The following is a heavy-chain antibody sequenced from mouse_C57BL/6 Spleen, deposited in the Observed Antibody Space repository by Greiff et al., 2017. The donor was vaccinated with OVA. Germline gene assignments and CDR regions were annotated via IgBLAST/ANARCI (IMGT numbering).Heavy chain of an antibody. Sequence: QVQLKQPGAELVKPGASVKLSCKASGYTFTSYWMHWVKQRPGRGLEWIGRIDPNSGGTKYNEKFKSKATLTVDKPSSTAYMQLSSLTSEDSAVYYCARRGGFYYDYDVDAMDYWGQGTSVTVSS. D-gene: IGHD2-4*01. CDR3: ARRGGFYYDYDVDAMDY. J-gene: IGHJ4*01. V-gene: IGHV1-72*01. CDR2: IDPNSGGT. CDR1: GYTFTSYW.